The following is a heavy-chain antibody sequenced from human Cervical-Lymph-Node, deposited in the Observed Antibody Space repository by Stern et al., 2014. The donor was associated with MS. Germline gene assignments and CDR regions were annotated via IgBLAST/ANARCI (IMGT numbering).Heavy chain of an antibody. CDR2: IIPIFGPA. V-gene: IGHV1-69*01. Sequence: QVQLGQSGTEVKKPGSSVKVSCKASGGTFSSYGISWVRQAPGQGLEWMGHIIPIFGPANYAQKFRGRVTITADESTTTAYMELSSLRSEDTAVYYCARGGTKWELPVPFDYWGQGTLLTVSS. CDR1: GGTFSSYG. J-gene: IGHJ4*02. CDR3: ARGGTKWELPVPFDY. D-gene: IGHD1-26*01.